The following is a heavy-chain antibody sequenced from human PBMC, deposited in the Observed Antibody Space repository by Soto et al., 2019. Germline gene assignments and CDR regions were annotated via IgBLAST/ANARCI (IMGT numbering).Heavy chain of an antibody. CDR3: ARIGYSYGYRFFDY. CDR1: GGSISSYY. J-gene: IGHJ4*02. Sequence: SETLSLTCTVSGGSISSYYWSWIRQPPGKGLEWIGYIYYSGSTNYNLSLKSRVTISVDTSKNQFSLKLSSVTAADTAVYYCARIGYSYGYRFFDYWGQGTLVTVSS. V-gene: IGHV4-59*01. D-gene: IGHD5-18*01. CDR2: IYYSGST.